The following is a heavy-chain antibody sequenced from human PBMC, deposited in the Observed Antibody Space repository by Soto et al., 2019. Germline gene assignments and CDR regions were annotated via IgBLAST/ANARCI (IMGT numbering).Heavy chain of an antibody. D-gene: IGHD3-9*01. Sequence: GASVKVSCKASGYNISSYDIIWVRQAAGQGLEWMRWMDPNRGHSDSVQNFRGRVTMTTNISASTAYMELSGLRSDDTGVYYCARAAYRSLWFLSHWGQGTLVTVSS. V-gene: IGHV1-8*01. J-gene: IGHJ4*02. CDR1: GYNISSYD. CDR3: ARAAYRSLWFLSH. CDR2: MDPNRGHS.